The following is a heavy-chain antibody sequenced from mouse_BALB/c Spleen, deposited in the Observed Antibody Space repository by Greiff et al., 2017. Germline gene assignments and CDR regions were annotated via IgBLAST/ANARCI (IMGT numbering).Heavy chain of an antibody. CDR3: ARQHSFDY. J-gene: IGHJ2*01. Sequence: QVQLKESGPELVKPGASVKISCKASGYTFTNYWLGWVKQRPGHGLEWIGDIYPGGGYTNYNEKFKGKATLTADTSSSTAYMQLSSLTSEDSAVYFCARQHSFDYWGQGTTLTVSA. CDR1: GYTFTNYW. V-gene: IGHV1-63*02. CDR2: IYPGGGYT.